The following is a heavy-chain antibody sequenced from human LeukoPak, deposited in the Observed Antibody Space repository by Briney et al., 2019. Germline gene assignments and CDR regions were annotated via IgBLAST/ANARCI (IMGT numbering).Heavy chain of an antibody. CDR3: ARIYCAGTSCPTYCFGMDV. D-gene: IGHD2-2*01. CDR2: ISGGGDKP. Sequence: GSLRHSRAASQLSLISYAMSSVRQAAGTQVEGVSGISGGGDKPYYADSVKCRFPISRENSKNTLYVQMNSLGAEDRAVYYCARIYCAGTSCPTYCFGMDVWGKGTTGSVSS. J-gene: IGHJ6*04. V-gene: IGHV3-23*01. CDR1: QLSLISYA.